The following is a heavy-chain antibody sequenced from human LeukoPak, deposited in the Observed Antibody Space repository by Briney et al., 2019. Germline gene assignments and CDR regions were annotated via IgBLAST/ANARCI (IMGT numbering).Heavy chain of an antibody. CDR1: GFTVSSNY. V-gene: IGHV3-66*01. D-gene: IGHD1-26*01. CDR2: IYSGGST. Sequence: PGGSLRLSCAASGFTVSSNYMSWVRQAPGKGLEWVSVIYSGGSTYYADSVKGRFTISRDNSKNTLYLQMNSLRAEDTAIYYCAKSRGSTLFDSWGQGTLVTVSS. CDR3: AKSRGSTLFDS. J-gene: IGHJ4*02.